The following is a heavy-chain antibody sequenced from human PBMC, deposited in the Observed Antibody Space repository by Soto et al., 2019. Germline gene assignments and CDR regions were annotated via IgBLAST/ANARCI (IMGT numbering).Heavy chain of an antibody. D-gene: IGHD2-15*01. CDR2: IYYSGST. Sequence: QVQLQESGPGLVKPSQTLSLTCTVSGGSISSGDYYWSWIRQPPGKGLEWIGYIYYSGSTYYNPSLQGRVTISVDTAKNPFSMRLSSVTAADTAVYYCAAGGTTTYCSGGSCYARGFDYWGQGTLVTVSS. J-gene: IGHJ4*02. V-gene: IGHV4-30-4*01. CDR1: GGSISSGDYY. CDR3: AAGGTTTYCSGGSCYARGFDY.